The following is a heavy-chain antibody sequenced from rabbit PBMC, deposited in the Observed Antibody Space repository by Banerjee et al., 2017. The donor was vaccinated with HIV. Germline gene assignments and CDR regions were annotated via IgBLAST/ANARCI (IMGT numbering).Heavy chain of an antibody. CDR3: ARSGAGAARFKL. CDR2: IYAGDGST. CDR1: GFDCSSVA. J-gene: IGHJ4*01. D-gene: IGHD4-2*01. V-gene: IGHV1S47*01. Sequence: QEQLVESGGGLVQPEGSLTLTCKASGFDCSSVAMCWVRQAPGKGPEWIACIYAGDGSTDYASWVNGRFTISRSTSLNPVTLQMTSVTATDTATYFCARSGAGAARFKLWGPGTLVTVS.